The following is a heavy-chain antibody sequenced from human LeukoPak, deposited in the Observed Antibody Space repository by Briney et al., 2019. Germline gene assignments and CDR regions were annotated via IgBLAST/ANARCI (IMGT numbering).Heavy chain of an antibody. J-gene: IGHJ4*02. CDR1: GFTFSSYE. V-gene: IGHV3-48*03. Sequence: GSLRLSCAASGFTFSSYEMNWVRQAPGKGLEWVSYISSSGTTTFYADSVKGRFTISRDNAKNSLYLQMNSLRAEDTAVYYCARDEVGATTEFDYWGQGTLVTVSS. CDR3: ARDEVGATTEFDY. D-gene: IGHD1-26*01. CDR2: ISSSGTTT.